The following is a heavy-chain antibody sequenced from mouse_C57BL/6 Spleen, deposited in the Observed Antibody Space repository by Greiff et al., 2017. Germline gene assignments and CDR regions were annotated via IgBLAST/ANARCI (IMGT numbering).Heavy chain of an antibody. J-gene: IGHJ3*01. V-gene: IGHV2-6*01. CDR3: ASDGGNSLFAY. CDR2: IWGVGST. Sequence: VKLMESGPGLVAPSQSLSITCTVSGFSLTSSGVDWVRQSPGKGLEWLGVIWGVGSTNYNSALKSRLSISKDNSKSQVFLKMNSLQTDDTAMYYCASDGGNSLFAYWGQGTLVTVSA. D-gene: IGHD2-1*01. CDR1: GFSLTSSG.